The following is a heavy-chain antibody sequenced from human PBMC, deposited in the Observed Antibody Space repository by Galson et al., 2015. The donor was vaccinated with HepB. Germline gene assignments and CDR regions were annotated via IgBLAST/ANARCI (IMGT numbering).Heavy chain of an antibody. V-gene: IGHV3-30-3*01. Sequence: SLRLSCAASGFTFSSYAMHWVRQAPGKGLEWVAVISYDGSNKYYADSVKGRFTISRDNSKNTLYLQMNSLRAEDTAVYYCARALRGYSYGYDYWGQGTLVTVSS. J-gene: IGHJ4*02. CDR2: ISYDGSNK. CDR3: ARALRGYSYGYDY. CDR1: GFTFSSYA. D-gene: IGHD5-18*01.